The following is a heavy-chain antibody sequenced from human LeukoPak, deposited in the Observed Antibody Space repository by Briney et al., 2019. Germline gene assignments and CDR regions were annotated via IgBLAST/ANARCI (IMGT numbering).Heavy chain of an antibody. CDR3: ATWDVAYCGGDCPFDF. V-gene: IGHV1-2*02. Sequence: ASVKVSFKASGYTFADYYIHWVRQAPGQGLEWMGRLNPKLSQIDYAQKFQGRVTITADKSKSTAYMELSSLRSDDTAVYYCATWDVAYCGGDCPFDFWGQGTRVTV. D-gene: IGHD2-21*02. CDR2: LNPKLSQI. J-gene: IGHJ4*02. CDR1: GYTFADYY.